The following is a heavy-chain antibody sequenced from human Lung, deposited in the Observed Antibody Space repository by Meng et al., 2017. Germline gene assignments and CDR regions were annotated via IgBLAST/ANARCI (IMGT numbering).Heavy chain of an antibody. CDR1: GGSFSDYY. J-gene: IGHJ4*02. D-gene: IGHD4-11*01. V-gene: IGHV4-34*01. CDR2: INHSGST. Sequence: LVQPWGGGLLKASETQSLPCVVSGGSFSDYYWSWIRQPPGKGLEWIGEINHSGSTNYNPSLESRATISVDTSRNNLSLKLSSVTAADSAVYYCARGPTTMAHDFDYWGQGTLVTVSS. CDR3: ARGPTTMAHDFDY.